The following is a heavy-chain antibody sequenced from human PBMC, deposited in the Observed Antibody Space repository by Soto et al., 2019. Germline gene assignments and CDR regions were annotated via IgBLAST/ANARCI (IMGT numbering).Heavy chain of an antibody. CDR2: IYPGDSDT. J-gene: IGHJ3*02. CDR3: ARRRYCSGGSCYSLSLDI. CDR1: GYSFTSYR. D-gene: IGHD2-15*01. V-gene: IGHV5-51*01. Sequence: GESLKTSCKGSGYSFTSYRIGWVRQMPGKGLEWMGIIYPGDSDTRYSPSFQGQVTISADKSISTAYLQWSSLKASDTAMYYCARRRYCSGGSCYSLSLDIWGQGTMVTVSS.